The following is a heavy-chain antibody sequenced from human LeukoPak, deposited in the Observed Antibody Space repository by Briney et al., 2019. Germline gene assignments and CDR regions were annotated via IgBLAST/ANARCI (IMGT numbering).Heavy chain of an antibody. D-gene: IGHD3-22*01. CDR3: SRTLIVVGY. Sequence: GRSLRLSCVASGFSFSTYAMQWVRQPPGKGLEWVALISVDGDDKIYADSVKGRFTTSRDNSKNTLYLQMNSLRAEDTAVYYCSRTLIVVGYWGQGTLVTVSP. CDR2: ISVDGDDK. V-gene: IGHV3-30-3*01. J-gene: IGHJ4*02. CDR1: GFSFSTYA.